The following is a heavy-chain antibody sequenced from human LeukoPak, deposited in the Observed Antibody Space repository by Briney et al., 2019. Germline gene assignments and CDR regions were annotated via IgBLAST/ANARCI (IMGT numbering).Heavy chain of an antibody. D-gene: IGHD2-2*01. CDR1: GYTFTGYY. J-gene: IGHJ4*02. Sequence: ASVKVSCKASGYTFTGYYMHWVRQAPGQGLEWMGWINPNSGGTNYAQKFQGRVTMTRDTSISTAYMELSRLRSDDTAVYYCARESYCSSTSCYGEGAYYFDYWGQGTLVTVSS. CDR3: ARESYCSSTSCYGEGAYYFDY. CDR2: INPNSGGT. V-gene: IGHV1-2*02.